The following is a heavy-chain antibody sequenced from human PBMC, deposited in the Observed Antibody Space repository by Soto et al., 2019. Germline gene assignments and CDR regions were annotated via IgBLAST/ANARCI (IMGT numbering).Heavy chain of an antibody. CDR1: GCAFSIDA. J-gene: IGHJ6*02. CDR3: ARGYCSGGSCPTGLYYYYGMDV. CDR2: IIPVFGTA. V-gene: IGHV1-69*13. D-gene: IGHD2-15*01. Sequence: VQVSYHDSGCAFSIDANNGVQQAPGQGLECMGGIIPVFGTANYAQKFQGRVTITADESTSTAYMELSSLRSEDTDVYYCARGYCSGGSCPTGLYYYYGMDVWRQGTTVT.